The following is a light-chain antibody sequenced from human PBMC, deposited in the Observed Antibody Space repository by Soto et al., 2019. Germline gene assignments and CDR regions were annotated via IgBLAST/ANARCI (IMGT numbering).Light chain of an antibody. V-gene: IGKV3-15*01. CDR3: QQYKKGPVA. Sequence: VLSRSPVTLSVSTGERATLSLRASQSISTTLVWYQQKPGQAPRLLIYGGATRATGIPARFSGSGSGTEFTLTISSLQSEDFAVYFSQQYKKGPVAFGQGTKVDIK. CDR1: QSISTT. J-gene: IGKJ1*01. CDR2: GGA.